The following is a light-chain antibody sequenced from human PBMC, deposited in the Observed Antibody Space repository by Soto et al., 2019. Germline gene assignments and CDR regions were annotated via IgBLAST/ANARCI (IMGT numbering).Light chain of an antibody. CDR3: QQRSNWPPLLT. J-gene: IGKJ4*01. CDR2: DAS. Sequence: DIVLTQSPATLSLSPGERATLACRASQSVSSYLAWYQQKPGQAPRLLIYDASNRATGIPARFSGSGSVTDFTLPISSLQPEDFAVYYWQQRSNWPPLLTFGGGTKVEIK. V-gene: IGKV3-11*01. CDR1: QSVSSY.